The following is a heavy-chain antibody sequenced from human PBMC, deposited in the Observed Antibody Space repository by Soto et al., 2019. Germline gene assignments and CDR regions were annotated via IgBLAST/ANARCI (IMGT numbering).Heavy chain of an antibody. V-gene: IGHV3-21*01. Sequence: GGSLRLSCAASGFTFSSYSMNWVRQAPGKGLEWVSSISSSSSYIYYADSVKGRFTISRDNAKNSLYLQMNSLRAEDTAVYYCARTGFETEYWGIGDYWGQGTLVTVSS. CDR3: ARTGFETEYWGIGDY. CDR2: ISSSSSYI. D-gene: IGHD6-13*01. J-gene: IGHJ4*02. CDR1: GFTFSSYS.